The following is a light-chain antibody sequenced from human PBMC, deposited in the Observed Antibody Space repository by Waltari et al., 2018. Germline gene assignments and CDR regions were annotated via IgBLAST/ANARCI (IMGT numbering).Light chain of an antibody. J-gene: IGLJ1*01. Sequence: QSVLTQPPSASGTPGQRVTISCSGSSSKIGSNYVYWYQQLPGTAPKLRIYRNNQRPSGVPARFSGSKSGTSASLAISGRRSEDEADYYCAAWDDSLSGYVFGTGTKVTVL. CDR1: SSKIGSNY. CDR2: RNN. CDR3: AAWDDSLSGYV. V-gene: IGLV1-47*01.